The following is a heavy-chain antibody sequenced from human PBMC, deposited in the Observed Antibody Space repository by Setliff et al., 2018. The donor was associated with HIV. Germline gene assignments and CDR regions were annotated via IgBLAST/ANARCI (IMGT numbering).Heavy chain of an antibody. CDR3: ARHSGVASPNWFDP. D-gene: IGHD3-10*01. V-gene: IGHV4-4*09. J-gene: IGHJ5*02. Sequence: VSGGSISGHYWGWIRQPPGRGLEWIGYIYSSGSTNFNPPLQSRVTISVDTSKNQFSLRLSSVTAADTAVYYCARHSGVASPNWFDPWGQGTLVTVSS. CDR1: GGSISGHY. CDR2: IYSSGST.